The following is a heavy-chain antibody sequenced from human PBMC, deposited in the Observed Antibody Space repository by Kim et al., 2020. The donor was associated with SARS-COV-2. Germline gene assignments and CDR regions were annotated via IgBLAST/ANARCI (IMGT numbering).Heavy chain of an antibody. J-gene: IGHJ6*02. V-gene: IGHV3-30*02. CDR3: AKGGYYYYGMDV. Sequence: YYPDPVKGRFTISRDNSKNTLYLQMNSLRAEDTAVYYCAKGGYYYYGMDVWGQGTTVTVSS.